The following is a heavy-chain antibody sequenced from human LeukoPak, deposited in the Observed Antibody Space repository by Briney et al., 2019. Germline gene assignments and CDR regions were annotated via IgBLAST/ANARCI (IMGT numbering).Heavy chain of an antibody. J-gene: IGHJ6*02. CDR1: VFTYSRNS. CDR2: ISVDGGTK. CDR3: ARGLTAIRAIEYSYYGMDV. Sequence: GRSLSLSCAASVFTYSRNSMHWVSQYAGKWLEWMTVISVDGGTKYYADSVKGRPTDSRDNSKKVLNLQMNSPRTEDTAVYFCARGLTAIRAIEYSYYGMDVWGQGTTVTVSS. D-gene: IGHD3-10*01. V-gene: IGHV3-30-3*01.